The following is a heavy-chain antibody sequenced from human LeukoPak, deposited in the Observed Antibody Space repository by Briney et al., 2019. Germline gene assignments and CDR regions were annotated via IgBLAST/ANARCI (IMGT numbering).Heavy chain of an antibody. J-gene: IGHJ5*02. V-gene: IGHV3-53*01. CDR2: IYSGGST. CDR1: GFTVSSNY. Sequence: PGGSLRLSCAASGFTVSSNYMSWVRQAPGKGLEWVPVIYSGGSTYFADSVKGRFTISRGYSKNTLYLQINSLRAEDTAVYYCARALSSSWYAFRSNWFDPWGQGTLVSVSS. D-gene: IGHD6-13*01. CDR3: ARALSSSWYAFRSNWFDP.